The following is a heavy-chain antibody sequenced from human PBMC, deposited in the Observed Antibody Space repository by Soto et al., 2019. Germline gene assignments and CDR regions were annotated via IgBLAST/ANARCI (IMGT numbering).Heavy chain of an antibody. J-gene: IGHJ6*02. D-gene: IGHD3-3*01. CDR1: GGSISSGGYS. CDR3: ARDKRLEDYDFWSGYYTSYYYGMDV. V-gene: IGHV4-30-2*01. Sequence: SETLSLTCAVSGGSISSGGYSWRWIRQPPGKGLEWIGYIYHSGSTYYIPSLKSRVTISVDRSKNQFSLKLSSVTAADTAVYYCARDKRLEDYDFWSGYYTSYYYGMDVWGQGTTVTVSS. CDR2: IYHSGST.